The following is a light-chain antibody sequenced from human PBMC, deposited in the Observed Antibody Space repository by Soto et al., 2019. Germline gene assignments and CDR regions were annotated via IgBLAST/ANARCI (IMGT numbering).Light chain of an antibody. CDR2: DVS. CDR3: CSYAGSLV. Sequence: QSVLTQPRSVSGSPGQSVTISCTGTSSDVSGYNYVSWYQQYPGKAPKLMIYDVSKRPSGVPDRFSGSKSGNTASLTISGLQAEDEADYYCCSYAGSLVFGGGTKVTVL. V-gene: IGLV2-11*01. J-gene: IGLJ2*01. CDR1: SSDVSGYNY.